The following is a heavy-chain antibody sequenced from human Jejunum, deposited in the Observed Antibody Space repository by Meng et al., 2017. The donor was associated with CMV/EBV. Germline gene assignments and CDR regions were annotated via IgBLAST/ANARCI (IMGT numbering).Heavy chain of an antibody. Sequence: QASRSTFIAYYIHWVPQAPGQVLEWMGWINSGSGDTNYAQKFQAWVTMTRDTSIPTPYMELRRLGYDATAVYSCVRQDSRSWDFDPWGQGTLVTVSS. CDR3: VRQDSRSWDFDP. CDR1: RSTFIAYY. V-gene: IGHV1-2*04. J-gene: IGHJ5*02. CDR2: INSGSGDT. D-gene: IGHD6-6*01.